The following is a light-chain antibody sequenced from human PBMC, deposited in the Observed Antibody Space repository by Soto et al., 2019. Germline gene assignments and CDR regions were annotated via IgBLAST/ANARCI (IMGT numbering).Light chain of an antibody. CDR1: QTISNY. CDR2: AAS. Sequence: DIQMTQSPSSLSASVGDRVTITCRASQTISNYLNWYQQKPGKAPNLLIYAASNLQSGVPSRFSGSGSGKDFTLTISSLQPEDFATYYCQQSYSTPSTFGQGTKVEI. CDR3: QQSYSTPST. J-gene: IGKJ1*01. V-gene: IGKV1-39*01.